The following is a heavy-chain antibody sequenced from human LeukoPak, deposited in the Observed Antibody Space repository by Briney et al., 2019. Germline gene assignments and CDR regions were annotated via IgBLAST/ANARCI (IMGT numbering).Heavy chain of an antibody. CDR3: AKDVEGLVVVPAAIGN. Sequence: GGSLRLSCAASGFTFSNYAMRWVRQAPGKGLEWVSGISGSGDSTYYADSVKGRFTISRDNSKNTLYLQMNSLRAEDTAVYYCAKDVEGLVVVPAAIGNWGQGTLVTVSS. J-gene: IGHJ4*02. CDR1: GFTFSNYA. D-gene: IGHD2-2*02. CDR2: ISGSGDST. V-gene: IGHV3-23*01.